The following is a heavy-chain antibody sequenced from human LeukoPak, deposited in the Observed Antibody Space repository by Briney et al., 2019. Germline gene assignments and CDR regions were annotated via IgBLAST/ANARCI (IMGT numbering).Heavy chain of an antibody. Sequence: GSLRLSCAASGFTFSTYSMNWVRQAPGKGLEWIGSIYYSGSTYYNPSLKSRVTISVDTSKNQFSLKLSSVTAADTAVYYCARVWSGYSYFDYWGQGTLVTVSS. CDR2: IYYSGST. D-gene: IGHD3-3*01. V-gene: IGHV4-39*07. CDR1: GFTFSTYS. CDR3: ARVWSGYSYFDY. J-gene: IGHJ4*02.